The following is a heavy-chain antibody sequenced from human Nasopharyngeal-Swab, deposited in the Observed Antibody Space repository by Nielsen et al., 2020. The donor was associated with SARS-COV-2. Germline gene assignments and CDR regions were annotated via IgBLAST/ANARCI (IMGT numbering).Heavy chain of an antibody. CDR3: ARDSQPSGDILTGQIH. CDR1: GGPFSSYA. CDR2: IIPILGIA. J-gene: IGHJ4*02. Sequence: SVEVSFKASGGPFSSYAISWVRQAPGQGLEWMGRIIPILGIANYAQKFQGRVTITADKSTSTAYMELSSLRSEDTAVYYCARDSQPSGDILTGQIHWGQGTLVTVSS. V-gene: IGHV1-69*04. D-gene: IGHD3-9*01.